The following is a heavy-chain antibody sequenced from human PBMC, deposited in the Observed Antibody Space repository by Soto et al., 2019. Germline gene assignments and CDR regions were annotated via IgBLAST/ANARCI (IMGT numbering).Heavy chain of an antibody. CDR2: ISSSSSYI. D-gene: IGHD2-15*01. J-gene: IGHJ3*02. CDR3: ARDIGAFDI. CDR1: GFTFSSYS. Sequence: EVQLVESGGGLVKPGGSLRLSCAASGFTFSSYSMNWVRQAPGKGLEWVSSISSSSSYIYYADSVKGRFTISRDNAKNPLYLPMNSLRAEDTAVYYCARDIGAFDIWGHGTMVTVSS. V-gene: IGHV3-21*01.